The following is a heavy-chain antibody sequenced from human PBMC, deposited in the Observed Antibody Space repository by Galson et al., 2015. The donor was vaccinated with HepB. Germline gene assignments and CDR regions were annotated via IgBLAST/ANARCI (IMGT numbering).Heavy chain of an antibody. V-gene: IGHV3-21*01. D-gene: IGHD3-16*01. CDR1: GFTFSTYT. Sequence: SLRLSCAASGFTFSTYTMNWVRQAPGKGLEWVSCINNSSDYISYADSVKGRFIISRDNAKNSLYLRMNSLRAEDTAVYYCARDGSLAPRFVDYWGQGTLVTVSS. J-gene: IGHJ4*02. CDR3: ARDGSLAPRFVDY. CDR2: INNSSDYI.